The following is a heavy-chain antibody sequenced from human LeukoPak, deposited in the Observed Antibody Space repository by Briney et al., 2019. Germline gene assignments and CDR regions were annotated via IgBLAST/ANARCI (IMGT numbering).Heavy chain of an antibody. CDR2: IYPDDSDL. V-gene: IGHV5-51*01. D-gene: IGHD4-17*01. Sequence: PGESLKISCKGSGYSFTNYWIGWVRQVPGKGLEWMGIIYPDDSDLRYSPSFQGQVTISADKSISTAYLQWSSLKASDTAMYYCARRSDYGIDAFDIWGQGTMVTVSS. J-gene: IGHJ3*02. CDR1: GYSFTNYW. CDR3: ARRSDYGIDAFDI.